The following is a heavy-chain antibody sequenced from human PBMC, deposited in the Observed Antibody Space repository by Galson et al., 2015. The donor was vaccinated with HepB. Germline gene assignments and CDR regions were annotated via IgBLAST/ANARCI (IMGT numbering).Heavy chain of an antibody. CDR1: GYKFSMYW. CDR3: ARRQIYGSGLYSMDV. J-gene: IGHJ6*02. D-gene: IGHD2-15*01. V-gene: IGHV5-51*01. Sequence: QSGAEVKKPGESLKISCEASGYKFSMYWIGWVRQMPGRGLEWMGTIYPSASETRYSPSFQGQVTISADKSINTAYLQWSSLKAPDTAIYYCARRQIYGSGLYSMDVWGQGTTVTVSS. CDR2: IYPSASET.